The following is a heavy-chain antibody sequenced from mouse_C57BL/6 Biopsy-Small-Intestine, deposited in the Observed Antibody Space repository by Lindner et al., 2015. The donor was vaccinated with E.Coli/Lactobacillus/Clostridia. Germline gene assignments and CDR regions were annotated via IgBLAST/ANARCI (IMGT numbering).Heavy chain of an antibody. V-gene: IGHV1-7*01. CDR1: GYTFTNYW. Sequence: VQLQESGAELAKPGASVKLSCKASGYTFTNYWMHWVKQRPGQGLEWIGYINPSSGYTKYNQKFKDKVTLTADKSSTTAYMHLSSLTYEDSAVYYCARTGNYAFFDYWGQGTTLTVSS. CDR3: ARTGNYAFFDY. J-gene: IGHJ2*01. D-gene: IGHD2-1*01. CDR2: INPSSGYT.